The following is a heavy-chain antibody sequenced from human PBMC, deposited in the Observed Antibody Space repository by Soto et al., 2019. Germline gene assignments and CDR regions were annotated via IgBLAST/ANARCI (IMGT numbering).Heavy chain of an antibody. CDR3: AKGYYYGSGSYPSYYYYGMDV. CDR1: GFTFSSYA. Sequence: PGGSLRLSCAASGFTFSSYAMSWVRQAPGKGLEWVSAISGSGGSTYYADSVKGRFTISRDNSKNTLYLQMNSLRAEDTAVYYCAKGYYYGSGSYPSYYYYGMDVWGQGTTVTVSS. J-gene: IGHJ6*02. V-gene: IGHV3-23*01. CDR2: ISGSGGST. D-gene: IGHD3-10*01.